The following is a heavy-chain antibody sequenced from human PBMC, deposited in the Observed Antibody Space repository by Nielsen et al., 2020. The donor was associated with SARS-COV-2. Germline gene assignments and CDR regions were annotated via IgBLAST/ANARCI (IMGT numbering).Heavy chain of an antibody. CDR2: IKQDGSEK. Sequence: GESLKISCAASGFTFSGSWMNWVRQAPGKGMEWVANIKQDGSEKYYVDSVKGRFTISRDNAKNSLYLQMNSLRAEDTALYYCAKISLLWFGESEYYFDYWGQGTLVTVYS. D-gene: IGHD3-10*01. V-gene: IGHV3-7*03. CDR3: AKISLLWFGESEYYFDY. J-gene: IGHJ4*02. CDR1: GFTFSGSW.